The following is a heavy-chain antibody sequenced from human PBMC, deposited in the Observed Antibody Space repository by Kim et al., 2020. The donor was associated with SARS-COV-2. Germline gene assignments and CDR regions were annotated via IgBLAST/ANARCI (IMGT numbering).Heavy chain of an antibody. Sequence: SVKVSCKVSGYTLIELSMHWVRQAPGKGLEWMGGFDPEDGEIIYAQKFQGRVTMTEDTSTDTAYMELSSLRSADTAVYYCATGPPFTTIDWFDPWGQGTLVTVSS. CDR2: FDPEDGEI. CDR1: GYTLIELS. V-gene: IGHV1-24*01. J-gene: IGHJ5*02. D-gene: IGHD3-3*01. CDR3: ATGPPFTTIDWFDP.